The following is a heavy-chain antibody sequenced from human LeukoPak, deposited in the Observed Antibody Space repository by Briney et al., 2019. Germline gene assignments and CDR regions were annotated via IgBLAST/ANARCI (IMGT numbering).Heavy chain of an antibody. D-gene: IGHD6-19*01. CDR3: AKDSRTHSGWYFGTHS. Sequence: GGSLRLSCAASGFTFNDYGMHWVRQAPGKGLEWVAHIRFDGSKTYYTDSVKGRLSISRDNSRNTLYLQMNSLRDEDTAMYYCAKDSRTHSGWYFGTHSWGQGTLVTVSS. CDR1: GFTFNDYG. J-gene: IGHJ5*02. CDR2: IRFDGSKT. V-gene: IGHV3-30*02.